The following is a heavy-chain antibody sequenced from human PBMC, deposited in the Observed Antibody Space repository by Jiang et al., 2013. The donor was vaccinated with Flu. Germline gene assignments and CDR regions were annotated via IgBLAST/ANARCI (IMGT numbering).Heavy chain of an antibody. V-gene: IGHV2-70*11. J-gene: IGHJ4*01. Sequence: KPTQTLTLTCTFSGFSLNTLGMCVSWIRQPPGKALEWLARIDWADDKYYSTSLKTRLTISKDTSKNQVVLTMTNMDPVDTATYYCARDLGTTTFYFDYWGQDPWSPFPQ. D-gene: IGHD1-26*01. CDR3: ARDLGTTTFYFDY. CDR1: GFSLNTLGMC. CDR2: IDWADDK.